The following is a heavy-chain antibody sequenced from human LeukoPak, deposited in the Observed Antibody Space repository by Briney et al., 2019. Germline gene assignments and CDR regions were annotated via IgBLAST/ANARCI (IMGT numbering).Heavy chain of an antibody. Sequence: PGGSLRLSCAASGFTFSTYWMDWVRQAPGKGLVWVSRIKSDGSSIIYADSVRGRFTISRDNAKNSLYLQMNSLRAEDTAVYYCARDPIFGVQDFDYWGQGTLVTVSS. J-gene: IGHJ4*02. CDR2: IKSDGSSI. D-gene: IGHD3-3*01. V-gene: IGHV3-74*01. CDR3: ARDPIFGVQDFDY. CDR1: GFTFSTYW.